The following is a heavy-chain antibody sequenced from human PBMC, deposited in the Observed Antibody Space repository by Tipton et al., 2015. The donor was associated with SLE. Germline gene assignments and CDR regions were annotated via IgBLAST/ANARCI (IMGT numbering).Heavy chain of an antibody. V-gene: IGHV3-74*01. CDR3: ARGPHYAFWSGSGYSYCMDV. J-gene: IGHJ6*02. CDR2: INSDGSST. CDR1: GFTFSSYW. Sequence: SLRLSCAASGFTFSSYWMHWVRQAPGKGLVRVSRINSDGSSTRYADSGKGRFTISRDNAKNTLYLKMNSLRAADTAVYYCARGPHYAFWSGSGYSYCMDVWGQGNTVSFSS. D-gene: IGHD3-3*01.